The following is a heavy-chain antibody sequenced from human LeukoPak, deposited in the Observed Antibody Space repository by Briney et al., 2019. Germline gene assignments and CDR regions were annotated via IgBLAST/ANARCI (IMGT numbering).Heavy chain of an antibody. D-gene: IGHD6-13*01. Sequence: PGGSLRLSCAASGFTFSSYWMSWVRQAPGKGLEWVANIKQDGSEKYYVDSVRGRFTISRDNAKNSLYLQMNSLRAEDTAVYYCARDDSVYRIAAAGTNYWGQGTLVTVSS. J-gene: IGHJ4*02. CDR2: IKQDGSEK. CDR1: GFTFSSYW. CDR3: ARDDSVYRIAAAGTNY. V-gene: IGHV3-7*01.